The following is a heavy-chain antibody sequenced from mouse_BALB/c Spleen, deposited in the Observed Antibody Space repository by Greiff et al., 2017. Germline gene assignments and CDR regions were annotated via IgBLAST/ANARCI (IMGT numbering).Heavy chain of an antibody. Sequence: QVQLQQSGPELVKPGASVRISCKASGYTFTSYYIHWVKQRPGQGLEWIGWIYPGNVNTKYNEKFKGKATLTADKSSSTAYMQLSSLTSEDSAVYFCARGGYGYDYWGQGTTLTVSS. J-gene: IGHJ2*01. CDR1: GYTFTSYY. CDR2: IYPGNVNT. D-gene: IGHD1-2*01. V-gene: IGHV1S56*01. CDR3: ARGGYGYDY.